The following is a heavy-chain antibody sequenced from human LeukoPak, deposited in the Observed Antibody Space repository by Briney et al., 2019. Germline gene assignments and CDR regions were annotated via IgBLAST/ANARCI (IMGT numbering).Heavy chain of an antibody. CDR2: IYYSGST. CDR3: ARADYYYYMDV. Sequence: SETLSLTCTVSGGSISSYYWSWIRRPPGKGLEWIGYIYYSGSTNYNPPPRSRVTISVDTSKNQFSLKLSSVTAADTAVYYCARADYYYYMDVWGKGTTVTVSS. CDR1: GGSISSYY. V-gene: IGHV4-59*01. J-gene: IGHJ6*03.